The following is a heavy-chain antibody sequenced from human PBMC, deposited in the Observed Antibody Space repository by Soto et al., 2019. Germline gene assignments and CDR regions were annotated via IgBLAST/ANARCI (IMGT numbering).Heavy chain of an antibody. Sequence: QVQLVESGGGVVQPGRSLRLSCAASGFTFSSYGMHWVRQAPGKGLEWVAVIWYDGSNKYYADSVKGRFTISRDNSKNTLYLQMNSLRAEDTAVYYCARNIQLRGMDVWGQGTTVTVSS. V-gene: IGHV3-33*01. CDR2: IWYDGSNK. CDR1: GFTFSSYG. J-gene: IGHJ6*02. CDR3: ARNIQLRGMDV. D-gene: IGHD5-18*01.